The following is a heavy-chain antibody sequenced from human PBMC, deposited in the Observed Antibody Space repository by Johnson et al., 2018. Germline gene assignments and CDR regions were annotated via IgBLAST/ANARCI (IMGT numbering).Heavy chain of an antibody. CDR2: IWYDGSNK. J-gene: IGHJ6*02. CDR1: GFTFSSYG. V-gene: IGHV3-33*01. D-gene: IGHD6-13*01. Sequence: QVQLVQSGGGVVQPGRSLRLSCAASGFTFSSYGMPWVRQDPGKGLEWVAVIWYDGSNKYYADSVKGRFTISRDNSKNTLYLQMNSLRAEDTALYYCARAESSPHYGMDVWGQGTTVTVSS. CDR3: ARAESSPHYGMDV.